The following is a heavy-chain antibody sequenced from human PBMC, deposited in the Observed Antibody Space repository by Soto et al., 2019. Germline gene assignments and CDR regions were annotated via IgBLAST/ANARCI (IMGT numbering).Heavy chain of an antibody. CDR1: GGTFSSYA. CDR2: IIPIFGTA. CDR3: ARYIAVAGRGAFDI. V-gene: IGHV1-69*13. Sequence: SVKVSCKASGGTFSSYAISWVRQAPGQGLEWMGGIIPIFGTANYAQKFRGRVTITADESTSTAYMELSSLRSEDTAVYYCARYIAVAGRGAFDIWGQGTMVTVSS. D-gene: IGHD6-19*01. J-gene: IGHJ3*02.